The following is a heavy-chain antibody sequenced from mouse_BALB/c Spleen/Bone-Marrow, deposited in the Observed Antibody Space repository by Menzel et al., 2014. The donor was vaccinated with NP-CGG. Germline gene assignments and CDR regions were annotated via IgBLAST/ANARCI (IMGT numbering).Heavy chain of an antibody. J-gene: IGHJ4*01. CDR2: IFPGSGNT. V-gene: IGHV1-66*01. D-gene: IGHD1-2*01. Sequence: VQLQESGPELVKPGASVKISCKASGYSFTSYYIHWVKQRPGQGLEWIGWIFPGSGNTKYNEKFKGKATLTADTSSSTTYMQHNSLTSEDSAVYFCARGGYGGGDYYARDFWGQGTSVTVSS. CDR1: GYSFTSYY. CDR3: ARGGYGGGDYYARDF.